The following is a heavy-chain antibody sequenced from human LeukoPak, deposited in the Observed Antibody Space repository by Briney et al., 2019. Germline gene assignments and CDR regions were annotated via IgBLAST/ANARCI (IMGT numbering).Heavy chain of an antibody. D-gene: IGHD5-12*01. Sequence: GVSLRLSCAASGFTVSSNYMSWVRQAPGKGLEGVSVIYSGGSTYYADSVKGRFTISRDNSKNTLYLQMNSLRAEDTAVYYCARDSVERYSGYDDSSFVSYYYGMDVWGQGTTVTVSS. J-gene: IGHJ6*02. CDR3: ARDSVERYSGYDDSSFVSYYYGMDV. CDR2: IYSGGST. CDR1: GFTVSSNY. V-gene: IGHV3-53*01.